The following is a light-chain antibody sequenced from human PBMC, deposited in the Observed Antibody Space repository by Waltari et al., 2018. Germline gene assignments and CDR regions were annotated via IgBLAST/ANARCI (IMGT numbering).Light chain of an antibody. CDR3: AAWDDSLSGHWV. J-gene: IGLJ3*02. Sequence: QSVLTQPPSASGTPGPVVPISSPGSTSNIGSTYVYWYQQLPGTAPKPLIYRNNQRPSGVPARFSGSKSGTSASLAISGLRSEDEADYYCAAWDDSLSGHWVFGGGTKLTVL. CDR1: TSNIGSTY. CDR2: RNN. V-gene: IGLV1-47*01.